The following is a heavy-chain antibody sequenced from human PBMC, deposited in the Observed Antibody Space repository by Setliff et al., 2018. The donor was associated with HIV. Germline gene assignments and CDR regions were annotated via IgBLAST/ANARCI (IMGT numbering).Heavy chain of an antibody. D-gene: IGHD6-13*01. V-gene: IGHV3-11*04. CDR1: GGSFSDNY. CDR2: IYYSYSSGST. CDR3: ARGGSNSWSPFDY. Sequence: LSLTCAVYGGSFSDNYWSWIRQSPGKGLEWIGSIYYSYSSGSTYYADSVKGRFTISRDNAKNSLYLQMNSLRAEDTAVYYCARGGSNSWSPFDYWGQGTLVTVSS. J-gene: IGHJ4*02.